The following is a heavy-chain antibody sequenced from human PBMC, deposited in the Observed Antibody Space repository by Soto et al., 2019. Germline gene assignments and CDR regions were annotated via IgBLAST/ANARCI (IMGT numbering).Heavy chain of an antibody. CDR2: IKQDGSEK. D-gene: IGHD7-27*01. J-gene: IGHJ4*02. Sequence: GGSLRLSCAASGFTFSSYWMSWVRQAPGKGLEWVANIKQDGSEKYYVDSVKGRFTISRDNAKNSLYLQMNSLRAEDTAVYYCARESAFPNLTGGYYFDYWGQGTLVTVSS. CDR3: ARESAFPNLTGGYYFDY. V-gene: IGHV3-7*03. CDR1: GFTFSSYW.